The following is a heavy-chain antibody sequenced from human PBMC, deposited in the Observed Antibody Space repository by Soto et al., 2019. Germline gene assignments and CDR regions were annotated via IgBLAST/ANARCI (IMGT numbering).Heavy chain of an antibody. CDR1: GYSFTSYW. J-gene: IGHJ6*02. CDR2: IDPSDSYT. CDR3: ASGRIAAAGTYYYYGMDV. Sequence: PGESLNISCKGSGYSFTSYWISWVRQMPGKGLEWMGRIDPSDSYTNYSPSFQGHVTISADKSISTAYLQWSSLKASDTAMYYCASGRIAAAGTYYYYGMDVWGQGTTVTVSS. V-gene: IGHV5-10-1*01. D-gene: IGHD6-13*01.